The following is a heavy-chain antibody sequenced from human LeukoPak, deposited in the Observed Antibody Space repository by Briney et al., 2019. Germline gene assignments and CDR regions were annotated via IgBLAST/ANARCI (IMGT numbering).Heavy chain of an antibody. Sequence: GSVNDSCKASGYTFTSYGISWVRPAPGQGLEWMGWLSAYNGNTNYAQKLQGRVTMTTDTSTSTAYMERRSLRSDDTAVYYCARDMWFGELSHAQFDYWGQGTLVTVSS. J-gene: IGHJ4*02. CDR1: GYTFTSYG. D-gene: IGHD3-10*01. CDR3: ARDMWFGELSHAQFDY. V-gene: IGHV1-18*01. CDR2: LSAYNGNT.